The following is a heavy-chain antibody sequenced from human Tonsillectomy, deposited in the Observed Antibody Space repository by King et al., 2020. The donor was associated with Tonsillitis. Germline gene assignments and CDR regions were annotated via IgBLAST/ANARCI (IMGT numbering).Heavy chain of an antibody. D-gene: IGHD1-1*01. Sequence: VQLQESGPGLMKPSETLSLTCAVSGYSISSAYFWGWIRQPPGKGLDWIGSISHSGSSYYNPSLESRVTISVDTSKNQFSLKLSSVTAADTAVCYCARGTLGGWFDPWGQGTLVTVSS. J-gene: IGHJ5*02. CDR3: ARGTLGGWFDP. V-gene: IGHV4-38-2*01. CDR2: ISHSGSS. CDR1: GYSISSAYF.